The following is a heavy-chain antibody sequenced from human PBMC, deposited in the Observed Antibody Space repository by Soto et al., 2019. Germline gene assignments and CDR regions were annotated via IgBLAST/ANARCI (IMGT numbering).Heavy chain of an antibody. CDR2: IYSGGGT. CDR1: GLSVGTNY. V-gene: IGHV3-53*02. D-gene: IGHD3-16*01. CDR3: ARASRIGGGDY. Sequence: EVQLVETGGGLIEPGGSLRLSCAVSGLSVGTNYMSWVRQAPGKGLEWVALIYSGGGTYYADSVKGRFTMSRDSSENTVHLQTNSLRVDDTAVYFCARASRIGGGDYWGQGTLVTVSS. J-gene: IGHJ4*02.